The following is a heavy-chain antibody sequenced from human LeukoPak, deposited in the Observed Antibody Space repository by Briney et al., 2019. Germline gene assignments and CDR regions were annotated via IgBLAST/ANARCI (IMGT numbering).Heavy chain of an antibody. Sequence: GGSLRLSCAASGFTFSRYSMNWVRQAPGKGLEWVSSISSSSSYIYYADSVKGRFTISRDNAKNSLYLQMNSLRAEDTAVYYCARDGGRAYYYDSSGYPFFDYWGQGTLVTVSS. J-gene: IGHJ4*02. CDR3: ARDGGRAYYYDSSGYPFFDY. V-gene: IGHV3-21*01. CDR2: ISSSSSYI. D-gene: IGHD3-22*01. CDR1: GFTFSRYS.